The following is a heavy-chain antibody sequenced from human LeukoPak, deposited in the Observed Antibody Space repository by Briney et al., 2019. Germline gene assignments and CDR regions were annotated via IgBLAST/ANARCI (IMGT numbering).Heavy chain of an antibody. J-gene: IGHJ4*02. CDR1: GGSISSSYW. CDR2: IYHSGST. V-gene: IGHV4-4*02. Sequence: SETLSLTCAVSGGSISSSYWWSWVRQSPGKGLEWIGEIYHSGSTNYNPSLKSRVTISVDTSKNQFSLKLSSVTAADTAVYYCARDNYDFWSGSSYLYYFDYWGQGTLVTVSS. D-gene: IGHD3-3*01. CDR3: ARDNYDFWSGSSYLYYFDY.